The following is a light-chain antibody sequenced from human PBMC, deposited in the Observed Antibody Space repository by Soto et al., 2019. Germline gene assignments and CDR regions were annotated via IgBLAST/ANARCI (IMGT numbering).Light chain of an antibody. CDR1: QIVSSSY. J-gene: IGKJ2*01. CDR2: AAS. Sequence: ENVLTQSPATLSLSPGARATLSCRASQIVSSSYLSWYQQKPGQAPRLLIFAASTRATGTPDRFSGSGSGTDFTLSISRLEREDSAVYFCHLYGSSPRYTFGRGTKLEIK. CDR3: HLYGSSPRYT. V-gene: IGKV3-20*01.